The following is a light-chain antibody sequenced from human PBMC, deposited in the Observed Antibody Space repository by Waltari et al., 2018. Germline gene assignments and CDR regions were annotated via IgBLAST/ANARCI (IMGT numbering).Light chain of an antibody. CDR2: KAS. J-gene: IGKJ1*01. Sequence: DIQMTQSPSTLSASVGDRVTITCRASQSINYWLAWFQQKPGKAPKLLIYKASTLQSGVPSRFSGSGSGTEFTLTITSLQPDDFATYYCHQYDSYWTFGQGTKVEI. V-gene: IGKV1-5*03. CDR3: HQYDSYWT. CDR1: QSINYW.